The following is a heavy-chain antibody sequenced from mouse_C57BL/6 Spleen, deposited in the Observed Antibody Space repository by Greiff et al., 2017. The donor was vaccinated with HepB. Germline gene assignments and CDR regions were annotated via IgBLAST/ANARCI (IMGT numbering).Heavy chain of an antibody. V-gene: IGHV1-26*01. J-gene: IGHJ1*03. CDR2: INPNNGGT. Sequence: VQLQQSGPELVKPGASVKISCKASGYTFTDYYMNWVKQSHGKSLEWIGDINPNNGGTSYNQKFKGKATLTVDKSSSTAYMELRSLTSEDSAVYYCARSGQLDWYFDVWGTGTTVTVSS. CDR3: ARSGQLDWYFDV. D-gene: IGHD3-3*01. CDR1: GYTFTDYY.